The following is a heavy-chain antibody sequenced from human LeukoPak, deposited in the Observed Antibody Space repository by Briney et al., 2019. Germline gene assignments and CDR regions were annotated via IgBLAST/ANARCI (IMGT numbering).Heavy chain of an antibody. J-gene: IGHJ5*02. V-gene: IGHV4-34*01. Sequence: PSETLSLTCAVYGGSFSGYYWSWIRQPPGKGLEWIGEINHSGSTNYNPSLKNRVTISVDTSKNQFSLKLSSVTAADTAVYYCARDSGAIKGRYNWFDPWGQGTLVTVSS. CDR3: ARDSGAIKGRYNWFDP. CDR1: GGSFSGYY. D-gene: IGHD3-10*01. CDR2: INHSGST.